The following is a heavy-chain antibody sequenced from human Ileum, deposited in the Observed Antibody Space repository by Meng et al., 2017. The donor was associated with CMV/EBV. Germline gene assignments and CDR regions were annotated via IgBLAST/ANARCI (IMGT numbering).Heavy chain of an antibody. CDR3: ASPLAGSDYYYVFDY. J-gene: IGHJ4*02. V-gene: IGHV4-39*01. D-gene: IGHD3-22*01. Sequence: GSLRLSCTVSGGSISSSSYYWGWIRQPPGKGLEWIGSIYYSGSTYYNPSLKSRVTISVDTSKNQFSLKLSSVTAADTAVYYCASPLAGSDYYYVFDYWGQGTLVTVSS. CDR2: IYYSGST. CDR1: GGSISSSSYY.